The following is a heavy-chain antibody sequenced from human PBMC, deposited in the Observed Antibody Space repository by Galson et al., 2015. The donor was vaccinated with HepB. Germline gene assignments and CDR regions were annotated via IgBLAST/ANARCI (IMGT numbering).Heavy chain of an antibody. CDR1: GFTFRSYA. D-gene: IGHD7-27*01. Sequence: SLRLSCAASGFTFRSYAMSWVRQAPGKGLEWVSAISGSGGSTCYADSVKGRFTISRDNSKNTLYLQMNSLRAEDTAVYYCAKDVQGNWGVAFDIWGQGTMVTVSS. V-gene: IGHV3-23*01. CDR3: AKDVQGNWGVAFDI. CDR2: ISGSGGST. J-gene: IGHJ3*02.